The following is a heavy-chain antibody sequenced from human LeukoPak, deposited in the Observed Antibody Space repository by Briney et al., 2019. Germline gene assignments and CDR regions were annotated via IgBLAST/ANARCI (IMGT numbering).Heavy chain of an antibody. CDR2: IHPYSGGA. CDR3: ARDLIHSDVVATPDAFDL. V-gene: IGHV1-2*04. CDR1: GYTFTDYY. D-gene: IGHD5-12*01. J-gene: IGHJ3*01. Sequence: ASVKVSCKASGYTFTDYYIHWVRQAPGQGLEWMGWIHPYSGGAGHPQKFQGWVSMTRDTSISTAYMELPSLKSDDTAVYYCARDLIHSDVVATPDAFDLWGQGTMVTVSS.